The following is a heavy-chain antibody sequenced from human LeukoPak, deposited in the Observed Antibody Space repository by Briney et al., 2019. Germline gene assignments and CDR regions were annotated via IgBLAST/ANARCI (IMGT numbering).Heavy chain of an antibody. Sequence: ASVKVSCKPSGYTFTSYGISWVRQAPGQGLEWMGWISAYNGNTNYAQKLQGRVTMTTDTSTSTAYMELRSLRSDDTAVYYCARDSVVVVPAAILDYYYYGMDVWGQGTTVTVSS. CDR3: ARDSVVVVPAAILDYYYYGMDV. CDR1: GYTFTSYG. V-gene: IGHV1-18*01. CDR2: ISAYNGNT. D-gene: IGHD2-2*01. J-gene: IGHJ6*02.